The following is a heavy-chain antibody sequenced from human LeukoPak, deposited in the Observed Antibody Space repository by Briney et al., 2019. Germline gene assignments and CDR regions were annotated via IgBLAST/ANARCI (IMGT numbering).Heavy chain of an antibody. Sequence: ETLSLTCTVSGGSINSYYWSWVRQAPGKGLEWVSAISGSGGSTYYADSVKGRFTISRDNSKNTLYLQVNSLRAEDTAVYYCAKDGGSGWPSFGADAFDIWGQGTMVTVSS. V-gene: IGHV3-23*01. CDR2: ISGSGGST. J-gene: IGHJ3*02. CDR3: AKDGGSGWPSFGADAFDI. D-gene: IGHD6-19*01. CDR1: GGSINSYY.